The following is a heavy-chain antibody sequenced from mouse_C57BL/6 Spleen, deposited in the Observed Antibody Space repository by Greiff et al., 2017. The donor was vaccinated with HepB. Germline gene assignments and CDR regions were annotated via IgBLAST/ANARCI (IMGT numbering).Heavy chain of an antibody. CDR1: GYTFTSYW. D-gene: IGHD2-4*01. V-gene: IGHV1-50*01. Sequence: QVQLQQPGAELVKPGASVKLSCKASGYTFTSYWMQWVKQRPGQGLEWIGEIDPSDSYTNYNQKFKGKATLTVDTSSSTAYMQLSSLTSEDSAVYYCARGAYDYDSYYFDHWGQGTTLTVSS. CDR3: ARGAYDYDSYYFDH. J-gene: IGHJ2*01. CDR2: IDPSDSYT.